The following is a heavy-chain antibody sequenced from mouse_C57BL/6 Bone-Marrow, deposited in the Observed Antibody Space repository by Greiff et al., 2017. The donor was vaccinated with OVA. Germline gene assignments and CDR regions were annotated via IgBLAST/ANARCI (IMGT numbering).Heavy chain of an antibody. CDR1: YFAFMASA. CDR2: FTMYSDAT. J-gene: IGHJ4*01. D-gene: IGHD2-4*01. CDR3: ASGTCPNYDYFYYAMDY. V-gene: IGHV1-49*01. Sequence: LEESGAELVRPGSSVKLSCKDSYFAFMASAMHWVKQRPGHGLEWIGSFTMYSDATEYSENFKGKATLTANTSSSTAYMELSSLTSEDSAVYYCASGTCPNYDYFYYAMDYWGQGTSVTVSS.